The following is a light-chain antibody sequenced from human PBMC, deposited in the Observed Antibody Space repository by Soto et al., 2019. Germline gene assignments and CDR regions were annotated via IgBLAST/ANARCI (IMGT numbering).Light chain of an antibody. CDR1: QSVDSW. V-gene: IGKV1-5*03. Sequence: DIQMTQSPSTLSASIGDRVTITCRASQSVDSWLAWYQQKPGKAPKLLIYKTSNLESGVPSRFSGSGSGTEFSLTISSLQRDDFATYYCQQYKSFSLTFAGGTKVDIK. CDR3: QQYKSFSLT. J-gene: IGKJ4*01. CDR2: KTS.